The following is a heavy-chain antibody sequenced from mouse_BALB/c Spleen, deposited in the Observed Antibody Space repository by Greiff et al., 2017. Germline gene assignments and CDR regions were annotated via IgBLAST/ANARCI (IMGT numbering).Heavy chain of an antibody. V-gene: IGHV7-3*02. D-gene: IGHD2-14*01. J-gene: IGHJ4*01. CDR3: ARDKGVRQIWYAMDY. Sequence: EVQRVESGGGLVQPGGSLRLSCATSGFTFTDYYMSWVRQPPGKALEWLGFIRNKANGYTTEYSASVKGRFTISRDNSQSILYLQMNTLRAEDSATYYCARDKGVRQIWYAMDYWGQGTSVTVSS. CDR2: IRNKANGYTT. CDR1: GFTFTDYY.